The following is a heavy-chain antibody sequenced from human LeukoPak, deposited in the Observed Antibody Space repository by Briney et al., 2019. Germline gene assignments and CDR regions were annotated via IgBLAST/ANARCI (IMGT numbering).Heavy chain of an antibody. V-gene: IGHV3-23*01. CDR2: ISIGGGST. J-gene: IGHJ4*02. CDR1: GFTFSNYA. D-gene: IGHD2-2*01. Sequence: GGSLRLSCAASGFTFSNYAMTWVRQAPGKGLEWVSAISIGGGSTWYADSLEGRFTISRDNSKNILYLQMDSLRADDTATYYCAIDHNSCRGISCLLHQDWGQGTLVTVSS. CDR3: AIDHNSCRGISCLLHQD.